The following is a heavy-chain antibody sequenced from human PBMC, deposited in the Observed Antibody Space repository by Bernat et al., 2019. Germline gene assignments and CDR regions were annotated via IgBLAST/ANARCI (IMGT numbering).Heavy chain of an antibody. J-gene: IGHJ4*02. CDR2: IKQDGSEK. CDR1: GFTFSSYW. CDR3: ARDLNDFWSGYYTKSDY. Sequence: EVQLVESGGGLVQPGGSLRLSCAASGFTFSSYWMSWVRQAPGKGLEWVANIKQDGSEKYYVDSVKGRFTISGDNAKNSLYLQMNSLRAEDTAVYYCARDLNDFWSGYYTKSDYWGQGTLVTVSS. D-gene: IGHD3-3*01. V-gene: IGHV3-7*03.